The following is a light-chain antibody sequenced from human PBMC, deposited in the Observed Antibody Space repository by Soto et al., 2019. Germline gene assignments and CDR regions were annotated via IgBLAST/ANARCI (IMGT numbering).Light chain of an antibody. V-gene: IGKV2-28*01. CDR2: LGS. CDR3: MQALQTPWT. J-gene: IGKJ2*02. Sequence: DIVMIQSPLSLPVTPGEPASISCRSSQSLLHINGYNYLDWYLQKPGQSPQLMIYLGSNRASGVPDRFSGSGSGTDFALKISRVEAEDVGVYYCMQALQTPWTFGQGTQLEIK. CDR1: QSLLHINGYNY.